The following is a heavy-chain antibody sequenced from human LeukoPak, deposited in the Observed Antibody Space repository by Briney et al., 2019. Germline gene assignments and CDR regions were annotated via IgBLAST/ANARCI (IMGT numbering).Heavy chain of an antibody. CDR2: IYHSGST. Sequence: SETLSLTCAISGGSISSGGYSWSWIRQPPGKGLEWIGYIYHSGSTYYNPSLKSRVIISVDTSKNQFSLKLTSVTAADTAVYYCARDSNGYKTLEYWGQGTLVTVSS. CDR3: ARDSNGYKTLEY. J-gene: IGHJ4*02. D-gene: IGHD5-18*01. V-gene: IGHV4-30-2*05. CDR1: GGSISSGGYS.